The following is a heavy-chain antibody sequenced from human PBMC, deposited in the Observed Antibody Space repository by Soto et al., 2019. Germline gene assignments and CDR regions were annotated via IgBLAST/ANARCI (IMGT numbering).Heavy chain of an antibody. D-gene: IGHD3-10*01. CDR1: GFTVSSNY. CDR2: IYSGGST. CDR3: AGLDSGSFIDAFDI. J-gene: IGHJ3*02. Sequence: GGSLRLSYAASGFTVSSNYMSWVRQAPGKGLEWVSVIYSGGSTYYADSVKGRFTISRHNSKNTLYLQMNSLRAEDTAVYYCAGLDSGSFIDAFDIWGQGTMVTVSS. V-gene: IGHV3-53*04.